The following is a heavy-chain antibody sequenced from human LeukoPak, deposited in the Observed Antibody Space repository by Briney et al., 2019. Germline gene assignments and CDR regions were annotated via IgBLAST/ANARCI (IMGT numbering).Heavy chain of an antibody. V-gene: IGHV4-39*01. CDR1: GGSISSSSYY. D-gene: IGHD3-10*01. Sequence: SETLSLTCTVSGGSISSSSYYWGWIRQPPGKGLEWIGSIYYSGSTYYNPSLKSRVTISVDTSKNQFSLKLSSVTAADTAVYYCARYELTYYYGSGSYESNWFDPWGQGTLVTVSS. CDR3: ARYELTYYYGSGSYESNWFDP. J-gene: IGHJ5*02. CDR2: IYYSGST.